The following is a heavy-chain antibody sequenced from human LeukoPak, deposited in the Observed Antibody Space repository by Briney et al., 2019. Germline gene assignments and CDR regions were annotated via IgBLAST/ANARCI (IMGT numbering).Heavy chain of an antibody. D-gene: IGHD2-15*01. CDR1: GYTFTSYY. CDR2: INPSGGST. CDR3: ARDWGYCSGGSCGGGFDI. V-gene: IGHV1-46*01. Sequence: ASVKVSCKASGYTFTSYYMHWVRQAPGQGLEWMGIINPSGGSTSYAQKFQGRVTMTRDTSTSTVYMELSSLRSEDTAVYYCARDWGYCSGGSCGGGFDIWGQGTMATVSS. J-gene: IGHJ3*02.